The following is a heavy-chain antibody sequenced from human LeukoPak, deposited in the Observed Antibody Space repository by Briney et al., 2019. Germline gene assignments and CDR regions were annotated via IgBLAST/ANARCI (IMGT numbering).Heavy chain of an antibody. CDR1: GDSITGYY. Sequence: SETLSLTCTVSGDSITGYYWGWIRQPPGKGLEWIGNIYYTGNTYYNPSLKSRVTISLDTSKNQVSLKLSSVTAADTAVYFCARDWGVGGRPGYMDVWGKGTTVTVSS. CDR2: IYYTGNT. CDR3: ARDWGVGGRPGYMDV. D-gene: IGHD6-6*01. J-gene: IGHJ6*03. V-gene: IGHV4-39*07.